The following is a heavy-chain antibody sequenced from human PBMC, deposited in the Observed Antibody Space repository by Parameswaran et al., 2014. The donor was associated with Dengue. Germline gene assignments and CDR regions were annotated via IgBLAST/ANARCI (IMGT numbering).Heavy chain of an antibody. CDR3: ARPRTSRAADYFDY. Sequence: VRQMPGKGLEWVAVISYDGSNKYYADSVKGRFTISRDNSKNTLYLQMNSLRAEDTAVYYCARPRTSRAADYFDYWGQGTLVTVSS. CDR2: ISYDGSNK. D-gene: IGHD6-25*01. V-gene: IGHV3-30*04. J-gene: IGHJ4*02.